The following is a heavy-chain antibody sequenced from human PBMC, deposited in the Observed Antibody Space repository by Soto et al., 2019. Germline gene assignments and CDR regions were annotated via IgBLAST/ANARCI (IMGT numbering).Heavy chain of an antibody. CDR2: INQDGSEK. CDR3: ARGFWSGHY. D-gene: IGHD3-3*01. V-gene: IGHV3-7*03. J-gene: IGHJ4*02. CDR1: GFTFSTYW. Sequence: EVQLMESGGGLVQPGGSLRLSCAASGFTFSTYWMDWVGQSPGKGLEWVANINQDGSEKNYVDSVKGRFTISRDNAKNSLYLQMNSLRAEDTAVYYCARGFWSGHYWGQGTLVTVSS.